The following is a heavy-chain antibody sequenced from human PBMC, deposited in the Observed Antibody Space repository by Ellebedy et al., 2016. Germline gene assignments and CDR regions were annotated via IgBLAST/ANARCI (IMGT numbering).Heavy chain of an antibody. D-gene: IGHD3-22*01. CDR2: IHSGGSP. CDR3: ARGVRGYWDFDY. Sequence: GESLKISCAASGFTVSSIYMTWVRQAPAKGLEWVSLIHSGGSPGYADSVKGRSTISRDNSKNTLYLQMSSLSAEDTAVYYCARGVRGYWDFDYWGQGALVTVSS. J-gene: IGHJ4*02. V-gene: IGHV3-53*01. CDR1: GFTVSSIY.